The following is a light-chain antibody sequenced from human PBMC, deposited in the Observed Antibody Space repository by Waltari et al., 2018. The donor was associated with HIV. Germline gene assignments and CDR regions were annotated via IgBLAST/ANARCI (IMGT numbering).Light chain of an antibody. V-gene: IGLV2-14*01. CDR1: SSDVGGYNY. CDR2: DVS. CDR3: SSYTSTYV. J-gene: IGLJ1*01. Sequence: QSALTQPASVSGSPAQSVTISCTGTSSDVGGYNYVSWYQQHPGKAPKLMIYDVSNRPSGVSNRFSGSKSGNTASLTISGLQAEDEADYYCSSYTSTYVFGTGTKVTVL.